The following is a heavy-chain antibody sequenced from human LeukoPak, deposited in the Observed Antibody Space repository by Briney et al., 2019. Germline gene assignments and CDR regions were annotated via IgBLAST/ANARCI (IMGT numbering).Heavy chain of an antibody. CDR3: AELGITMIGGV. J-gene: IGHJ6*04. D-gene: IGHD3-10*02. CDR2: ISGSGVTT. V-gene: IGHV3-23*01. Sequence: PGGSLRLSCAASGFTFSSYGMSWVRQAPGKGLEWVSTISGSGVTTYYADSVKGRFTISRDNSQNTLFLQMNSLRAEDTAVYYCAELGITMIGGVWGKGTTVTISS. CDR1: GFTFSSYG.